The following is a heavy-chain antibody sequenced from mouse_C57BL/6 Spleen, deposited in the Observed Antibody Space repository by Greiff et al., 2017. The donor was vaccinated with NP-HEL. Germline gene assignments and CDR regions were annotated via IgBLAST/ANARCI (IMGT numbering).Heavy chain of an antibody. V-gene: IGHV1-50*01. Sequence: QVQLQQSGAELVKPGASVKLSCKASGYTFTSYWMQWVKQRPGQGLEWIGEIDPSDSYTNYNQKFKGKATLTVDTSSSTAYMQLSSLTSEDSAVYYCASKLFDYWGQGTTLTVSS. CDR1: GYTFTSYW. CDR2: IDPSDSYT. J-gene: IGHJ2*01. CDR3: ASKLFDY.